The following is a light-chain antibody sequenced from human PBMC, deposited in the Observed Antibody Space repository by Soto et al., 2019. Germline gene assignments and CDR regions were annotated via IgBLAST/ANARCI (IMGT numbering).Light chain of an antibody. CDR1: QSISSW. Sequence: DIQMTQPPSTLSAPVVDRVTITCRASQSISSWLAWYQQKPGKAPKLLIYDASTLHSGVPSRFSGSGYGTDFTLTISSLHPEDFATYYCQHYNTFPLTFGGGTKVDIK. J-gene: IGKJ4*01. CDR2: DAS. CDR3: QHYNTFPLT. V-gene: IGKV1-5*01.